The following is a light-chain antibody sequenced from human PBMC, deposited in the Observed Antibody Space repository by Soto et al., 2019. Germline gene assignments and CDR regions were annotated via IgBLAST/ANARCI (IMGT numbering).Light chain of an antibody. CDR1: QSISSY. V-gene: IGKV1-39*01. J-gene: IGKJ2*01. CDR3: QQSYSTPPVT. CDR2: AAS. Sequence: DIQMTQSPSSLSASVGDRVTITCRASQSISSYLNWYQQKPGKAPKLLIYAASSLQSGVPSRFSGSGSGTDSTLPIGSMQPEDFTTYYCQQSYSTPPVTFGQGTKLEIK.